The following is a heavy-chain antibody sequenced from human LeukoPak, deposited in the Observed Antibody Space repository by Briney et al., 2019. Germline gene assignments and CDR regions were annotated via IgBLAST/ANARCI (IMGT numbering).Heavy chain of an antibody. D-gene: IGHD3-10*01. Sequence: SETLSLTCTASGGSISSYYWSWIRQPPGKGLEWIGYIYYSGSTNYNPSLKSRVTISVDTSKNQFSLKLSSVSAADTAVYYCARAAYYYGSGSYYNPTWYFDLWGRGTLVTVSS. J-gene: IGHJ2*01. CDR3: ARAAYYYGSGSYYNPTWYFDL. CDR2: IYYSGST. V-gene: IGHV4-59*01. CDR1: GGSISSYY.